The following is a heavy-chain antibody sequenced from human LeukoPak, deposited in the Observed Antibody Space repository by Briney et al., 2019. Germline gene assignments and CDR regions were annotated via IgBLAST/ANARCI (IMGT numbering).Heavy chain of an antibody. D-gene: IGHD3-10*01. CDR2: INWNGGST. J-gene: IGHJ6*03. V-gene: IGHV3-20*04. Sequence: GGALRLSRAASGFTFDYYVMSWVRPARGKGVEGVCGINWNGGSTGYADSVKGRFTISRDNAKNSLCLQMNSLRAEDTALYYCARAGDYYYYMDVWGKGTMVTVSS. CDR3: ARAGDYYYYMDV. CDR1: GFTFDYYV.